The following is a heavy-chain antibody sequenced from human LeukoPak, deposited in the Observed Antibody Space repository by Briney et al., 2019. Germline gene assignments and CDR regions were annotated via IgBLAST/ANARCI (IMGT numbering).Heavy chain of an antibody. CDR3: AREWERELMIDP. V-gene: IGHV3-21*01. D-gene: IGHD1-26*01. CDR1: GFTFSSYS. CDR2: ISSSSSYI. J-gene: IGHJ5*02. Sequence: PGGSLRLSCAASGFTFSSYSMNWVRQAPGKGLEWVSSISSSSSYIYYADSVKGRFTISRDNAKNSLYLQMNSLRAEDTAVYYCAREWERELMIDPWGQGTLVTVSS.